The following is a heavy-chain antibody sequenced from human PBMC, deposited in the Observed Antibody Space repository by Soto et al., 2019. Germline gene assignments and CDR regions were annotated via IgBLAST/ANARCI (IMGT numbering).Heavy chain of an antibody. CDR1: GFTFSDSA. CDR3: TRHTAVSSGWYDY. D-gene: IGHD6-19*01. V-gene: IGHV3-73*01. CDR2: IRSKDNGYAT. Sequence: GGSLRLSCAASGFTFSDSAVNWVRQASGKGLEWVGRIRSKDNGYATAYAASVKGRFTISRDDSKNTAYLQMNSLKTEDTAVYYCTRHTAVSSGWYDYWGQGTLVTVSS. J-gene: IGHJ4*02.